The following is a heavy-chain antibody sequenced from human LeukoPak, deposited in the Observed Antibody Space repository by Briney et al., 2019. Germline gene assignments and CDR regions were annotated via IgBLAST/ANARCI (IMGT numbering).Heavy chain of an antibody. CDR1: GYTFTGYY. Sequence: GASVKVSCKASGYTFTGYYMHWVRQAPGQGLEWMGWINPNSGGTNYAQKFQGRVTMTRDTSISTAYMELSRLRSDDTAVYYCAREREWPYYYYGMDVWGQGTAVTVSS. J-gene: IGHJ6*02. D-gene: IGHD3-3*01. V-gene: IGHV1-2*02. CDR3: AREREWPYYYYGMDV. CDR2: INPNSGGT.